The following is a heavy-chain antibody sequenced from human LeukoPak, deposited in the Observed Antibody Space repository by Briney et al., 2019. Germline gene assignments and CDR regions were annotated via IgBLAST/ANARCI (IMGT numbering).Heavy chain of an antibody. CDR2: IKQDGSEK. J-gene: IGHJ4*02. V-gene: IGHV3-7*01. CDR3: ASVLTL. Sequence: PGGSLRLSCAASGFTFSTSSLNWVRQAPGKGLEWVANIKQDGSEKYYVDSVKGRFTISRDNAKNSLYLQMNSLRAEDTAVYYCASVLTLGGQGTPVTVSS. D-gene: IGHD3-3*02. CDR1: GFTFSTSS.